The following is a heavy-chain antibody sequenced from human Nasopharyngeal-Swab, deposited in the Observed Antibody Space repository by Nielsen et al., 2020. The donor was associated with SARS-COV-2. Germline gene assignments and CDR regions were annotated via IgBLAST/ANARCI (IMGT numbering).Heavy chain of an antibody. CDR1: GGSFSDYN. J-gene: IGHJ4*02. V-gene: IGHV4-34*01. CDR2: INHMGRT. CDR3: ARGMPGY. Sequence: SQTLSLTRAAYGGSFSDYNWNWVRQPPGKGLEWIGQINHMGRTIYNLSLKSRVTISVDASKNQFSLRLISVTAADTAVYYCARGMPGYWGQGTLVTVSS. D-gene: IGHD2-2*01.